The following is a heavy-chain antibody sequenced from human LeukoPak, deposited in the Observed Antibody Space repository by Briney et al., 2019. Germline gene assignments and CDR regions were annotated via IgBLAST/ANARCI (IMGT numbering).Heavy chain of an antibody. Sequence: SVKVSCKATGGTFSSYAISWVRQAPGQGLEWMGGIIPIFGTANYAQKFQGRVTITADKSTSTAYMELSSLRSEDTAVYYCARGVVPAARGVFDYWGQGTLVTVSS. V-gene: IGHV1-69*06. CDR2: IIPIFGTA. D-gene: IGHD2-2*01. CDR1: GGTFSSYA. CDR3: ARGVVPAARGVFDY. J-gene: IGHJ4*02.